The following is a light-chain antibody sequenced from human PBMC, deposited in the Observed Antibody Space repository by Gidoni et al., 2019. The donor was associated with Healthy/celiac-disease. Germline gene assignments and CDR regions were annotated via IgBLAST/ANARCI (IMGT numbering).Light chain of an antibody. CDR3: AAWDDSMNGPV. CDR1: SSNIGSNT. CDR2: SNN. J-gene: IGLJ2*01. V-gene: IGLV1-44*01. Sequence: QSVLTQPPYASGPPGQRVTISCSGSSSNIGSNTVNWYQQLPGTAPKLLIDSNNQRPSGVPDRFSGSKSGTSASLAISGLQSEDEADYYCAAWDDSMNGPVFGGGTKLTVL.